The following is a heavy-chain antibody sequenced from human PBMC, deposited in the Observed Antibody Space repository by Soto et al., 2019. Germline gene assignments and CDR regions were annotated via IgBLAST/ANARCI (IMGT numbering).Heavy chain of an antibody. D-gene: IGHD3-22*01. Sequence: GGSLRLSCAATGFTFSSYGMHWVRQAPGKGLEWVAVISYDGSNKYYADSVKGRFTISRDNSKNTLYLQVNSLRAEDTAVYYCAKEMWAKTITMRVVVTYGIDVWGQGTTVTVSS. CDR3: AKEMWAKTITMRVVVTYGIDV. CDR1: GFTFSSYG. V-gene: IGHV3-30*18. CDR2: ISYDGSNK. J-gene: IGHJ6*02.